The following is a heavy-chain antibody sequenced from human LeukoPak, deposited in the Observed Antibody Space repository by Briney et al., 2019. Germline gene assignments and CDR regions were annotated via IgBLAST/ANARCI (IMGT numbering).Heavy chain of an antibody. J-gene: IGHJ1*01. CDR2: IRSDESNK. D-gene: IGHD6-13*01. CDR1: GFTFSNYG. CDR3: ARDSRYSSSWYEGSEYFQH. Sequence: PGGSLRLSCAASGFTFSNYGMHWVRQAPGKGLEWVAFIRSDESNKYYADSVKGRFSISRDDSKSTLYLQMNSLRAEDTAVYYCARDSRYSSSWYEGSEYFQHWGQGTLVTVPS. V-gene: IGHV3-30*02.